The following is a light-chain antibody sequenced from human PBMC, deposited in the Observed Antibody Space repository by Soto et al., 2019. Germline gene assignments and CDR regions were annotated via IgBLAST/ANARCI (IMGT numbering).Light chain of an antibody. CDR2: DAS. CDR1: HTVRNNY. J-gene: IGKJ4*01. Sequence: FVLPPSPGSVYLSPGERATLSFRSSHTVRNNYLAWYQQKPGQAPRLLIYDASSRATGIPDRFSGCGSGTDLTLAFSSLEPEDLAVYYFQLVSRYPLAFGGGTKVDIK. CDR3: QLVSRYPLA. V-gene: IGKV3D-20*02.